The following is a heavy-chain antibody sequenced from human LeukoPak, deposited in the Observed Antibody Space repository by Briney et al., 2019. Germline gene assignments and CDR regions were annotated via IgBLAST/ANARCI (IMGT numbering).Heavy chain of an antibody. V-gene: IGHV1-69*05. CDR3: ARGNWNADYYYMDV. Sequence: AASVKVSCKASGGTFSSYAISWVRQAPGHGLEWMGGIIPIFGTANYAQKFQGRVTITTDESTSTAYMELSSLRSEDTAVYYCARGNWNADYYYMDVWGKGTTVTVSS. CDR2: IIPIFGTA. CDR1: GGTFSSYA. D-gene: IGHD1-20*01. J-gene: IGHJ6*03.